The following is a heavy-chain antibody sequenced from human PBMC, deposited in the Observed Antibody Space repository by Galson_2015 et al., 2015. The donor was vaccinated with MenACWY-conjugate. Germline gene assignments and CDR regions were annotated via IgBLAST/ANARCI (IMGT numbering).Heavy chain of an antibody. D-gene: IGHD1-14*01. Sequence: SLRLSCAASVFTFTDAWMTWVRQAPGKGLEWVGRIKPKTDGGTADYGAPVKGRFTISRDDSEKTLFLQMDSLRTEDSAMYYCATLAYGYNPHWGQGTLVTVSS. J-gene: IGHJ4*02. CDR1: VFTFTDAW. CDR3: ATLAYGYNPH. V-gene: IGHV3-15*01. CDR2: IKPKTDGGTA.